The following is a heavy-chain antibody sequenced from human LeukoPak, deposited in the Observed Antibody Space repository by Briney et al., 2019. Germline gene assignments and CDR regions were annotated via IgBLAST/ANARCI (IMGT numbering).Heavy chain of an antibody. CDR3: ARGQYSGSYYPGRGYYYYYMDV. Sequence: PSETLSLTCAVYGGSFSGYYWSWIRQPPGKGLEWIGEINHSGSTNYNPSLKSRVTISVGTSKNQFSLKLSSVTAADTAVYYCARGQYSGSYYPGRGYYYYYMDVWGKGTTVTVSS. V-gene: IGHV4-34*01. CDR2: INHSGST. CDR1: GGSFSGYY. D-gene: IGHD1-26*01. J-gene: IGHJ6*03.